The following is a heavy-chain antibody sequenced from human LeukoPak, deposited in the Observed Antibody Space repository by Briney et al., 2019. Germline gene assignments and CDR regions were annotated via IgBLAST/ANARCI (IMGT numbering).Heavy chain of an antibody. D-gene: IGHD3-3*01. V-gene: IGHV1-69*13. CDR1: GGTFSGYA. CDR3: ARKPFKDFWYLDP. J-gene: IGHJ5*02. CDR2: IIPIFGTA. Sequence: SVKVSCKASGGTFSGYAISWVRQAPGQGLEWMGGIIPIFGTANYAQKFQGRVTITADESTSTAYMELSSLRSEDSAVYYCARKPFKDFWYLDPWGQGTLVTVSS.